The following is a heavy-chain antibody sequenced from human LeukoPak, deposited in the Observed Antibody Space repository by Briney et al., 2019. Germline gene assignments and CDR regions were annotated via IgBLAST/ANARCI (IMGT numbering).Heavy chain of an antibody. Sequence: GGSLRLSCAASGFTFSPYAMHWVRQAPGKRLEWVAVISYDGSNEYYADSVKGRFTISRDNSENTLYLQMNSLRTEDTAVYYCARSDSAYYPLLDYWGQGTLVTVSS. CDR2: ISYDGSNE. CDR1: GFTFSPYA. V-gene: IGHV3-30-3*01. J-gene: IGHJ4*02. D-gene: IGHD3-22*01. CDR3: ARSDSAYYPLLDY.